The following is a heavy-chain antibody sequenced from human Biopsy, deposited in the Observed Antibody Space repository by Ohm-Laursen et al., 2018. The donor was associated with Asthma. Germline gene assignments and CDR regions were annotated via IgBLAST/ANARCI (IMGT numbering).Heavy chain of an antibody. CDR3: ARGGGLTSYPGTFHI. CDR1: GGSISSSSYY. V-gene: IGHV4-39*01. J-gene: IGHJ3*02. CDR2: IYYTGTT. D-gene: IGHD1-1*01. Sequence: SETLSLTCAVSGGSISSSSYYWGWIRQPPGKGLAWIGHIYYTGTTNYSPSLKSRATISVDRSKNQFSLKLTSVTAADTAVYYCARGGGLTSYPGTFHIWGQGTMVTVSS.